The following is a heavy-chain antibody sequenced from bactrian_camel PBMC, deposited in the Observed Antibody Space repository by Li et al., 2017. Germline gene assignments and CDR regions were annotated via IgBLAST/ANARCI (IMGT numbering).Heavy chain of an antibody. V-gene: IGHV3S53*01. D-gene: IGHD1*01. CDR2: IDSDGRT. CDR1: QYRNCRRD. J-gene: IGHJ4*01. Sequence: HVQLVESGGGSVQAGGSLRLSCTEVQYRNCRRDISWYRQAPGKERKFVSSIDSDGRTTYADSVKGRFIISQDNAKNTLYLQLDSLKTEDTAMYYCAKGYPAGSSLPPGQGTQVTVS.